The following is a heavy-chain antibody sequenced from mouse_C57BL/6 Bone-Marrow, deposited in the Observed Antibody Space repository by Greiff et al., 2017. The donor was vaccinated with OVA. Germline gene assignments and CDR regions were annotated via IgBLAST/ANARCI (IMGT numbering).Heavy chain of an antibody. J-gene: IGHJ1*03. Sequence: VKLMESGAELMKPGASVKLSCKATGYTFTGYWIEWVKQRPGHGLEWIGEILPGSGSTNYNEKFKGKATFTADTSSNTAYMQLSSLTTEDSAIYICARDPYDDGSRRCYWDFDVWGTGTTVTVSS. CDR1: GYTFTGYW. D-gene: IGHD1-1*01. CDR3: ARDPYDDGSRRCYWDFDV. V-gene: IGHV1-9*01. CDR2: ILPGSGST.